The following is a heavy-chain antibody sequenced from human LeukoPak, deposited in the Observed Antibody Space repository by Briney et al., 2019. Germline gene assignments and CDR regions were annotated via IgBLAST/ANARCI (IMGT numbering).Heavy chain of an antibody. Sequence: SGGSLRLSCTASGFTFSNAWMSWVRQAPGKGLEWVGRITSKTDGGTTDYAAPVKGRFTISRDDSKNTLYLQMNSLETEDTAMYYCTTGGGKVGATIQAWFDPWGQGTLVTVSS. CDR2: ITSKTDGGTT. CDR3: TTGGGKVGATIQAWFDP. D-gene: IGHD1-26*01. J-gene: IGHJ5*02. CDR1: GFTFSNAW. V-gene: IGHV3-15*01.